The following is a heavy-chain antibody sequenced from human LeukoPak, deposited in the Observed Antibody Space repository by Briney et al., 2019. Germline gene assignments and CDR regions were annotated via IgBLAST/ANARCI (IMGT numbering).Heavy chain of an antibody. CDR3: AKDMCSSTSCSWRAFYI. CDR2: ISYDGSNK. V-gene: IGHV3-30-3*02. CDR1: GFTFSSFA. J-gene: IGHJ3*02. Sequence: PGRSLRLSCAAPGFTFSSFAMHWVRQAPGKGLEWVAVISYDGSNKYYADSVKGRFTISRDNSENTLYLQMNSLRAEDTAVFYCAKDMCSSTSCSWRAFYIWGQGTMVTVSS. D-gene: IGHD2-2*01.